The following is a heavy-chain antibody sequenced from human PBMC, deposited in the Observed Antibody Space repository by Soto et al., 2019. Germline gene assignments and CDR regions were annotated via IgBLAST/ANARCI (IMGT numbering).Heavy chain of an antibody. CDR2: ISYDGSNK. CDR1: GFIFSSYA. J-gene: IGHJ4*02. Sequence: HPGGSLRLSCAASGFIFSSYAMHWVRQAPGKGLELVAVISYDGSNKYYADSVKGRFTISRDNSKNTLYLQMNSLRAEDTAVYYCARAPGIAVAAPLFDYWGQGT. CDR3: ARAPGIAVAAPLFDY. V-gene: IGHV3-30-3*01. D-gene: IGHD6-19*01.